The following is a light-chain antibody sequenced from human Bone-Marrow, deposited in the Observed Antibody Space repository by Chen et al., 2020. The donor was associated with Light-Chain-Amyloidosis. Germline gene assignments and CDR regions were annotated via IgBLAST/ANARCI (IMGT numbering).Light chain of an antibody. CDR2: GSS. J-gene: IGKJ4*01. CDR3: QQYGTSPLT. CDR1: QTISSNY. V-gene: IGKV3-20*01. Sequence: IVLTQSPGTLSLSPGEGANLSYRASQTISSNYLTWYQQKFGQAPRLLIYGSSSRATGIPDRFTGSGSGTDFTRTINRLEPEDFAMYYCQQYGTSPLTVGGGTKVEIK.